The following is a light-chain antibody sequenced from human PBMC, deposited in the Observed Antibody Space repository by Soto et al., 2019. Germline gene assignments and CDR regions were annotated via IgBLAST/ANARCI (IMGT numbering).Light chain of an antibody. CDR2: AAS. J-gene: IGKJ3*01. V-gene: IGKV1-27*01. CDR1: QGISNY. CDR3: QKYNPAAFT. Sequence: DIQMTQSPSSLSASVGDRVTITCRASQGISNYLVWYQQKPGKVPKVLIYAASTLQSGVPSRFSGSGSGTDFNLTISSRQPEDVATYYCQKYNPAAFTFGPGTKVDIK.